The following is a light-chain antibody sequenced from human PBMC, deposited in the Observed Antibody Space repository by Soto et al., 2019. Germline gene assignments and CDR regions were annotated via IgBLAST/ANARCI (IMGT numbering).Light chain of an antibody. V-gene: IGKV3-15*01. CDR2: RAS. Sequence: DILMTQSPATLSLSPGGRATLSCRASQSVSSNLAWYQQKPGQAPRLLIQRASTRATGIPARFSGSGSGTEFTLTISSLQSEDFAVYFCQQYNSYYRTFGQGTKVDIK. J-gene: IGKJ1*01. CDR3: QQYNSYYRT. CDR1: QSVSSN.